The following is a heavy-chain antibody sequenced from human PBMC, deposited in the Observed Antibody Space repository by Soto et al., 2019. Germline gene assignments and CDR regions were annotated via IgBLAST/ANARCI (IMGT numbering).Heavy chain of an antibody. D-gene: IGHD6-13*01. CDR1: GYTVTSYG. CDR3: ARELGIAAAGYPESFDY. Sequence: QVQLVQSGAEVKKPGASVKVSCKASGYTVTSYGISWVRQAPGQGREWMGWISAYNGNTNYAQKLQGRVTMTTDTSTSTAYMELRSLRSDDTAVYYCARELGIAAAGYPESFDYWGQGTLVTVSS. CDR2: ISAYNGNT. J-gene: IGHJ4*02. V-gene: IGHV1-18*01.